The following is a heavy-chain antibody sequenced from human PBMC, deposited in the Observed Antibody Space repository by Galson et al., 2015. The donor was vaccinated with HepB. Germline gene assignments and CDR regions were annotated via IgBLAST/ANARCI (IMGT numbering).Heavy chain of an antibody. D-gene: IGHD3-3*01. V-gene: IGHV3-30*18. CDR3: AKDRNTIFGPADY. Sequence: SLRLSCAASGFTFSSYGMHWVRQAPGKGLEWVAVISYDGSNKYYADSVKGRFTISRDNSKNTLYLQMNSLRAEDTAVYYCAKDRNTIFGPADYWGQGTLVTVSS. J-gene: IGHJ4*02. CDR2: ISYDGSNK. CDR1: GFTFSSYG.